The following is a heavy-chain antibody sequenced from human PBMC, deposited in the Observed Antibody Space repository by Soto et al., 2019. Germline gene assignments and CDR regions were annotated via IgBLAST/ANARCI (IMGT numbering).Heavy chain of an antibody. CDR1: GYTFTNYA. D-gene: IGHD3-22*01. CDR3: ARFDSSGYYSPYFDY. CDR2: IYAGNGNT. V-gene: IGHV1-3*01. J-gene: IGHJ4*02. Sequence: ASVKVSCKASGYTFTNYAIHWVRQAPGQRLEWMGWIYAGNGNTKYSQKFQGRVTITADESTSTAYMELSSLRSEDTAVYYCARFDSSGYYSPYFDYWGQGTLVTVSS.